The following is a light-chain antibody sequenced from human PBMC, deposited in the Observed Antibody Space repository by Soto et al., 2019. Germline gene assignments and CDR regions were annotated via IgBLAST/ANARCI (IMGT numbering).Light chain of an antibody. CDR3: QQYGSSPPT. CDR2: AAS. Sequence: EIVLTQSPGTLSLSPGDRASLSCRASQTITSSFLAWYQQKPGQAPRLLISAASSRATGIPDRFSGSGSETDFTLTISRLEPEDFAVYFCQQYGSSPPTFGQATKVDIK. CDR1: QTITSSF. J-gene: IGKJ1*01. V-gene: IGKV3-20*01.